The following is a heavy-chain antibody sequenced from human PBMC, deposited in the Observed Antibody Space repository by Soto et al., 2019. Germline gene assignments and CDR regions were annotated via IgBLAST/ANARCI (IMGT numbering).Heavy chain of an antibody. Sequence: QVQLVESGGGVVQPGGSLRLSCAASGFTFSDSGMHWVRQAPGKGLEWVAVIWSDGSDKSYADSVEGRFTISRDNSKNTLYLQMNRLRAGDTAVYYWLRRNRYTSSAGWGGGFDYWGQGTLVTVSS. V-gene: IGHV3-33*01. CDR3: LRRNRYTSSAGWGGGFDY. J-gene: IGHJ4*02. CDR2: IWSDGSDK. CDR1: GFTFSDSG. D-gene: IGHD6-6*01.